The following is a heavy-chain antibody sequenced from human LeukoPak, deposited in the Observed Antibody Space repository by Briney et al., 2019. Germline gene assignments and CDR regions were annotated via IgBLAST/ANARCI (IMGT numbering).Heavy chain of an antibody. CDR3: AREIVVVTAILRDAFDI. CDR1: GGSISSGSYY. V-gene: IGHV4-61*02. Sequence: SETLSLTCTVSGGSISSGSYYWSWIRQPAGKGLEWIGRIYTSGSTNYNPSLKSRVTISVDTSKNQYSLKLSSVTAANTAVYYCAREIVVVTAILRDAFDIWGQGTMVTVSS. J-gene: IGHJ3*02. CDR2: IYTSGST. D-gene: IGHD2-21*02.